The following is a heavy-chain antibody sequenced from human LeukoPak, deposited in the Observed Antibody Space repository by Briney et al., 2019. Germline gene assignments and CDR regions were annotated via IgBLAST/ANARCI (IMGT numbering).Heavy chain of an antibody. J-gene: IGHJ5*02. CDR3: ARIQGEIVVVSAAIGP. CDR1: GDTISGSNFY. V-gene: IGHV4-39*01. Sequence: SETLSLTCTVSGDTISGSNFYWGWIRQSPEKGLEWNGSVFKSGKTYYNPSLRSRVTMSVDTSKNQFSLRLTSVTAADTAVYYCARIQGEIVVVSAAIGPWGQGTLVSVSS. CDR2: VFKSGKT. D-gene: IGHD2-2*02.